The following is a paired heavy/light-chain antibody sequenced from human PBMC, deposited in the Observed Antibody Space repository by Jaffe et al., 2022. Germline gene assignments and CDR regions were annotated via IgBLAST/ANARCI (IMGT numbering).Heavy chain of an antibody. Sequence: EVQLVESGGGLVKPGGSLRLSCAASGFTFRSYSMNWVRQAPGKGLEWVSSISSSSSSIYYTDSVKGRFTISRDNAKDSLYLHMNSLRAEDTAVYYCSRKKATGPSDCFDIWGQGTTVTVSS. J-gene: IGHJ3*02. CDR1: GFTFRSYS. CDR2: ISSSSSSI. CDR3: SRKKATGPSDCFDI. D-gene: IGHD2-21*01. V-gene: IGHV3-21*01.
Light chain of an antibody. CDR1: SSNIGAGYD. V-gene: IGLV1-40*01. CDR3: QSYDSSLSAWV. Sequence: QSVLTQPPSVSGAPGQRVTISCTGSSSNIGAGYDVQWYQQVPGTAPKLLIYGNNNRPSGVPDRVSGSKSGTSASLAITGLQAEDEADYYCQSYDSSLSAWVFGGGTKLTVL. J-gene: IGLJ3*02. CDR2: GNN.